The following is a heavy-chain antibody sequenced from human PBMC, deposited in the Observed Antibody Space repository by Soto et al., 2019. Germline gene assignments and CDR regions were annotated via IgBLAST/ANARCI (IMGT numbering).Heavy chain of an antibody. Sequence: ASVKVSCKASGYTFTRYTMNWVRQAPGQRLEWMGWINPDNGNTKSSQKFQDRVIITRDTSASTAYMDLSSLRSEDTAVYYCAKDRSLVRGPMPYWGQGTLVTVSS. V-gene: IGHV1-3*01. J-gene: IGHJ4*02. CDR3: AKDRSLVRGPMPY. CDR1: GYTFTRYT. CDR2: INPDNGNT. D-gene: IGHD3-10*01.